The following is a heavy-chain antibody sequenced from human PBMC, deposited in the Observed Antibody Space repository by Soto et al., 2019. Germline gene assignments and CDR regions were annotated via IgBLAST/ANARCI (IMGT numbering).Heavy chain of an antibody. J-gene: IGHJ6*02. V-gene: IGHV4-4*02. CDR1: GGSISSSNW. CDR2: IYHSGST. Sequence: SETLSLTCAVYGGSISSSNWWSWVRHPPGKGLEWIGEIYHSGSTNYNPSLKSRVTISVDKSKNQFSLKLSSVTAADTAVYYCARLGVYGDLLLGYYGMDVWGQGTTVT. CDR3: ARLGVYGDLLLGYYGMDV. D-gene: IGHD4-17*01.